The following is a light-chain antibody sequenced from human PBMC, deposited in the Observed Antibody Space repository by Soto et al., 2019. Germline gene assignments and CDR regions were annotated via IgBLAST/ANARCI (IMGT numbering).Light chain of an antibody. CDR1: QIVXSY. CDR3: QQRSNWTMT. V-gene: IGKV3-11*01. Sequence: EIMLTQSPAPLSLTLGEGATLSCMASQIVXSYVAWFEKKPGQPPRILXDAASNMATGSPARFSGSGSATDFTLPISSLEPEDFAVYYCQQRSNWTMTFGQGTKVDIK. J-gene: IGKJ1*01. CDR2: AAS.